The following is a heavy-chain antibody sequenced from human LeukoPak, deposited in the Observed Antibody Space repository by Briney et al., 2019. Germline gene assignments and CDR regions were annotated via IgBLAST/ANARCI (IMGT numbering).Heavy chain of an antibody. J-gene: IGHJ3*02. CDR3: ARAPEIIALYCGGDCYHHDAFDI. D-gene: IGHD2-21*02. CDR2: IYYSGST. CDR1: GGSISSSSYC. V-gene: IGHV4-39*07. Sequence: SETLSLTCTVSGGSISSSSYCWGWIRQPPGKGLEWIGSIYYSGSTYYNPSLKSRVTISVDTSKNQFSLKLSSVTAADTAVYYCARAPEIIALYCGGDCYHHDAFDIWGQGTMVTVSS.